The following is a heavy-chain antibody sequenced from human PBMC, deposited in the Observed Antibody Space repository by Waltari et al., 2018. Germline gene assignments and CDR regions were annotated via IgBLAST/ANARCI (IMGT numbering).Heavy chain of an antibody. Sequence: EVQLVESGGGLVQPGGSLRLSCGASGFTFSRYWMSWVRQNPGKGLEWVANINYEGSQKYYVDSVKGRFTISRDNAKNSVYLQMNSLRVEDTAVYYCAKSRGFEYWGQGTLITVSS. CDR3: AKSRGFEY. V-gene: IGHV3-7*01. D-gene: IGHD2-2*01. J-gene: IGHJ4*02. CDR1: GFTFSRYW. CDR2: INYEGSQK.